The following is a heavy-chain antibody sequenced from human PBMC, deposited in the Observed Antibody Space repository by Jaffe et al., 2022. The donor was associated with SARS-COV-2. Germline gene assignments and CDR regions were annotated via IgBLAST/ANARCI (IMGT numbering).Heavy chain of an antibody. CDR2: ISWNSGSI. Sequence: EVQLVESGGGLVQPGRSLRLSCAASGFTFDDYAMHWVRQAPGKGLEWVSGISWNSGSIGYADSVKGRFTISRDNAKNSLYLQMNSLRAEDTALYYCAKLDGFRDAFDIWGQGTMVTVSS. J-gene: IGHJ3*02. CDR1: GFTFDDYA. CDR3: AKLDGFRDAFDI. D-gene: IGHD3-3*01. V-gene: IGHV3-9*01.